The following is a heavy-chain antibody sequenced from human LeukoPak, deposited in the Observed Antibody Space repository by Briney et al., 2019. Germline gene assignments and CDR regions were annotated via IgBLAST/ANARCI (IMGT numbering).Heavy chain of an antibody. CDR1: GFTFSTYS. CDR3: TRDPEALDY. CDR2: ISSSGSTI. J-gene: IGHJ4*02. V-gene: IGHV3-48*02. Sequence: AGGSLRLSCAASGFTFSTYSMSWVRQAPGKGLEWVSYISSSGSTIYYADSVRGRFTISRDNAKNSVYLQMNNLRDEDTAVYYCTRDPEALDYWGQGTLVTVSS.